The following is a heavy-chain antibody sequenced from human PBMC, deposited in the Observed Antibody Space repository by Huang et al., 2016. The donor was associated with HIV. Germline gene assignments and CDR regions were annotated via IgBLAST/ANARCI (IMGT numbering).Heavy chain of an antibody. Sequence: QVQLVQSGAEVKNPGASVRVPCKASGYTFTDSNIHWVGQAPGQGLGGKGWINPKRGGPIYAQRCQGRVTMTRDTTISTVHMDLRRIQSDDTAVYFCARDWSFGSSTSPADWGQGTLVTVSS. CDR1: GYTFTDSN. V-gene: IGHV1-2*02. CDR3: ARDWSFGSSTSPAD. D-gene: IGHD6-6*01. CDR2: INPKRGGP. J-gene: IGHJ4*02.